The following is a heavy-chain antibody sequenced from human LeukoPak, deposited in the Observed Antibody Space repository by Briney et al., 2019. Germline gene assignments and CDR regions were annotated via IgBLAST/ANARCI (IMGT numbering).Heavy chain of an antibody. CDR3: ATEVMITFGGVVDY. D-gene: IGHD3-16*01. CDR1: GFTVSSNY. J-gene: IGHJ4*02. V-gene: IGHV3-53*01. Sequence: AGGSLRLSCAASGFTVSSNYMSWVRQAPGKGLEWVSVIYSGGSTYYADSVKGRFTISRDNSKNTLYLQMNSLRAEDTAVYYCATEVMITFGGVVDYWGQGTLVTVSS. CDR2: IYSGGST.